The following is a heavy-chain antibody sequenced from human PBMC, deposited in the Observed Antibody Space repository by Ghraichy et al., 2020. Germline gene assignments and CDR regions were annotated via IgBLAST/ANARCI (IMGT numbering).Heavy chain of an antibody. D-gene: IGHD3-9*01. CDR3: ARHPNDEYYDILTDDDYYYYMDV. Sequence: SETLSLTCTVSGGSISSSSYYWGWIRQPPGKGLEWIGSIYYSGSTYYNPSLKSRVTISVDTSKNQFSLKLSSVTAADTAVYYCARHPNDEYYDILTDDDYYYYMDVWGKGTTVTVSS. V-gene: IGHV4-39*01. CDR1: GGSISSSSYY. J-gene: IGHJ6*03. CDR2: IYYSGST.